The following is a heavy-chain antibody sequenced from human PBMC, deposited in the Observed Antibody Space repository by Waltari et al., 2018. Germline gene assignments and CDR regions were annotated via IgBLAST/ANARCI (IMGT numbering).Heavy chain of an antibody. CDR2: IIGSGDNT. J-gene: IGHJ4*02. CDR3: AKKGDGSGWSRLLFDY. D-gene: IGHD6-19*01. Sequence: EVQLLESGGGLVQPGGSLRLLCAASGFTFRNYAMRWVRQAPGKGGGGVSAIIGSGDNTYYAGSVKGRFTISRDNSKNTLYLQMNSLRAEDTAVYYCAKKGDGSGWSRLLFDYWGQGTLVTVSS. CDR1: GFTFRNYA. V-gene: IGHV3-23*01.